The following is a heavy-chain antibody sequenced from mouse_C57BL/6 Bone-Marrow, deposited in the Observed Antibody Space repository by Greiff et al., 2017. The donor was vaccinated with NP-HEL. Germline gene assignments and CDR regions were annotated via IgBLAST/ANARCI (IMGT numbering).Heavy chain of an antibody. V-gene: IGHV1-7*01. D-gene: IGHD1-1*01. J-gene: IGHJ4*01. CDR3: ARLCYNGRIAMDY. CDR2: INPSSGNT. CDR1: GYTFTGYW. Sequence: QVHVKQSGAELAKPGASVKLSCKASGYTFTGYWMHWVKQRPGQGLEWIGYINPSSGNTKYNQKFKDKATLTADKSSSTAYLQLSSLTYEDSAVYYCARLCYNGRIAMDYWGKGTSATVSS.